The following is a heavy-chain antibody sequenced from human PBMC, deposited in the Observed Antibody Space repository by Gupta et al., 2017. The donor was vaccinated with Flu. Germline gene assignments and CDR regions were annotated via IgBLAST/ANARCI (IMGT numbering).Heavy chain of an antibody. J-gene: IGHJ4*02. CDR3: ARXRLLTTVTTPLRY. Sequence: EVQLVESGGGLVQPGGSLRLSCAASGFTFSSYWMSWVRQAPGKGLEWVANIKQDGSEKYYVDSVKGRFTISRDNAKNSLYLQMNSLRAEDXAVYYCARXRLLTTVTTPLRYWGQGTLVTVSS. CDR2: IKQDGSEK. V-gene: IGHV3-7*01. CDR1: GFTFSSYW. D-gene: IGHD4-17*01.